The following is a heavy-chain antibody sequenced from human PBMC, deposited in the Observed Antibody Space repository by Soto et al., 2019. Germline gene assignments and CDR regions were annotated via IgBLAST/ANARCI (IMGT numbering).Heavy chain of an antibody. CDR1: AFSLSTGGVG. Sequence: SGPTLVNPTQTLTLTCTFSAFSLSTGGVGVGWIRQPPGKALEWLALIYWDDDKRYSPSLRSRLTITKDTSKNQVVLTMTNMDPVDTATYYCIQSRCGGDCLQSYASYYYYGMDVSGQGTTVTGSS. CDR2: IYWDDDK. CDR3: IQSRCGGDCLQSYASYYYYGMDV. D-gene: IGHD2-21*02. J-gene: IGHJ6*02. V-gene: IGHV2-5*02.